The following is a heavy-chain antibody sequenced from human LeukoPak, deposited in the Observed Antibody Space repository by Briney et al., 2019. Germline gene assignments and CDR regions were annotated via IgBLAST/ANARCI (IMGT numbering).Heavy chain of an antibody. CDR3: AKDLVVATVVTVGNFDY. CDR1: GFPFSSYA. D-gene: IGHD4-23*01. J-gene: IGHJ4*02. V-gene: IGHV3-23*01. Sequence: GGSLRLSCAASGFPFSSYAMSWVRQAPGKGLEWVSSISGSGGDTYYVDSVKGRFTISRDNSKNTLYLQMNSLRAEDTAIYYCAKDLVVATVVTVGNFDYWGQGTLVTVSS. CDR2: ISGSGGDT.